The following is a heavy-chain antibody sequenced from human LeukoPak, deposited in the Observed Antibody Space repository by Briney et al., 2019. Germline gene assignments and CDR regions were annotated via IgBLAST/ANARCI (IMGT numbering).Heavy chain of an antibody. CDR3: ARHGLEGGYSYGYFD. CDR2: IYYSGST. V-gene: IGHV4-39*01. J-gene: IGHJ4*02. Sequence: SETLSLTCTVSGGSISSSSYYWGWIRQPPGQGLEWIGSIYYSGSTYYNPSLKGRVTISVDTSKNQFSLKLSSVTAADTAVYYCARHGLEGGYSYGYFDWGQGTLVTVSS. D-gene: IGHD5-18*01. CDR1: GGSISSSSYY.